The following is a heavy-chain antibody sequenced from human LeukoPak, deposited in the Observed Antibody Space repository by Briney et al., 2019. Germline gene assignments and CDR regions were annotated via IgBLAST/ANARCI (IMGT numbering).Heavy chain of an antibody. V-gene: IGHV3-21*01. J-gene: IGHJ5*02. Sequence: PGGSLRLSCAASGFTFSSYSMNWVRQAPGKGLEWVSSISSSSSYIYYADSVKGRFTISRDNAKNSLYLQMNSLRAEDTAVYYCARAPGSSAWWFDPWGQGTLVTVSS. CDR3: ARAPGSSAWWFDP. CDR1: GFTFSSYS. CDR2: ISSSSSYI. D-gene: IGHD6-6*01.